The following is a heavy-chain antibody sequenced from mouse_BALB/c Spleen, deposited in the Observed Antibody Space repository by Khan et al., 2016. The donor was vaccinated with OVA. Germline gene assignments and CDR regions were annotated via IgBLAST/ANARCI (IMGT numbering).Heavy chain of an antibody. Sequence: EVQLQESGPSLVKPSQTLSLTCSVTGDSITSGYWSWIRKFPGNKLEYMGYMIYSGNTYYNHSLKSRISITPHTSKNQYYLQLNSVTTEDTATYYCARATYGYAFAYWGQGTLVTVSA. CDR2: MIYSGNT. J-gene: IGHJ3*01. V-gene: IGHV3-8*02. CDR1: GDSITSGY. CDR3: ARATYGYAFAY. D-gene: IGHD2-14*01.